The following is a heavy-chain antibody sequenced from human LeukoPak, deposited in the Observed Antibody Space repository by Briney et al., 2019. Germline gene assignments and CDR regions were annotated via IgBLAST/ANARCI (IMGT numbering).Heavy chain of an antibody. V-gene: IGHV3-13*04. Sequence: GGSLRLSCEASGYIFSSYDIQWVRQAPGKGLEWVSSIGTAGDTYYAGSVKGRFTLSRENAKKSSYLQMNNLGAGDTAVYYCARGALGFDYWGQGTLVTVSS. CDR2: IGTAGDT. CDR1: GYIFSSYD. J-gene: IGHJ4*02. CDR3: ARGALGFDY.